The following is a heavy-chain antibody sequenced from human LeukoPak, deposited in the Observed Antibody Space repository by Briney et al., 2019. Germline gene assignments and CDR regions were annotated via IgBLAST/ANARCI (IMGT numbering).Heavy chain of an antibody. V-gene: IGHV1-46*01. CDR1: GYTFTGYY. J-gene: IGHJ4*02. Sequence: ASVKVSCKASGYTFTGYYMHWVRQAPGQGLEWMGKINLSGGSTTYAQKYQGRVTMTRDTSTSTVYMELSSLRSEDTAVYYCARDYVDDIPMIKDYWGQGTLVTVSS. D-gene: IGHD2-8*01. CDR2: INLSGGST. CDR3: ARDYVDDIPMIKDY.